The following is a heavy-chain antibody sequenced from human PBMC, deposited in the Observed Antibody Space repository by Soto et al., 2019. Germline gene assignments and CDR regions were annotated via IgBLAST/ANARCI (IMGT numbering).Heavy chain of an antibody. CDR1: GGSISSGDYY. CDR3: VRVGDYGDYTFDI. J-gene: IGHJ3*02. CDR2: IYYSGST. Sequence: QVQLQESGPGLVKPSQTLSLTCTVSGGSISSGDYYWSWIRQPPGKGLEWIGYIYYSGSTYYNPSLKSRVTISVDTSKNQFSLKLSSVTAADTAVYYCVRVGDYGDYTFDIWGQGTMFTVSS. D-gene: IGHD4-17*01. V-gene: IGHV4-30-4*01.